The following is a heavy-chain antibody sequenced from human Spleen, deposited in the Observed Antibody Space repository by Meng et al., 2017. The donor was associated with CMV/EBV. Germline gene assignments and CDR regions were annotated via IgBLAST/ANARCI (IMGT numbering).Heavy chain of an antibody. CDR1: GYTFTNYE. V-gene: IGHV1-8*01. D-gene: IGHD2-2*01. CDR3: ARGQGYCTSTTCADWFDP. CDR2: MNPNSGNT. Sequence: QVQLVQSGAEVKKPGASVKVSCKASGYTFTNYEINWVRQATGQGLEWMGWMNPNSGNTAYAQKFQGRVTMTWNTSIRTAYMELSSLRSEDTAVYYCARGQGYCTSTTCADWFDPWGQGTLVTVSS. J-gene: IGHJ5*02.